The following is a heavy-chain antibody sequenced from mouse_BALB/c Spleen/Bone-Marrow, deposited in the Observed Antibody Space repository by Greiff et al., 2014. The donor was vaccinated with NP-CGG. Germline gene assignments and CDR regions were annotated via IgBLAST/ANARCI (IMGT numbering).Heavy chain of an antibody. CDR1: GYAFTNYL. Sequence: QVQLQQSGAELVRPGTSVKVSCKASGYAFTNYLIEWVKQRPGQGLEWIGMINPGSGGTNYNEKFKGKATLTADKSSSTAYMQLSSLTSDDSAVYFCARRDGFYFDYWGQGTTLTVSS. D-gene: IGHD3-3*01. J-gene: IGHJ2*01. CDR3: ARRDGFYFDY. CDR2: INPGSGGT. V-gene: IGHV1-54*01.